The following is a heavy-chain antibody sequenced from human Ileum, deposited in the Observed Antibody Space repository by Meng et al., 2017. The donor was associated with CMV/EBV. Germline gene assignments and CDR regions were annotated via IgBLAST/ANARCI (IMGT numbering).Heavy chain of an antibody. CDR2: IYYSGTT. J-gene: IGHJ5*02. CDR1: GDSISFYY. D-gene: IGHD3-10*01. V-gene: IGHV4-59*01. Sequence: SETLSLTCTVSGDSISFYYWSWIRQPPGKGLEWIGYIYYSGTTNYNPSLKSRVTISVDTSKNQFSLKLSSVTAADTAVYYCAREDSGWFDPWGQGTQVT. CDR3: AREDSGWFDP.